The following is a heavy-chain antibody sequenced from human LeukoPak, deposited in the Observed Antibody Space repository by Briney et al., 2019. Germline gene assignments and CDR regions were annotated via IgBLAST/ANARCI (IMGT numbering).Heavy chain of an antibody. CDR2: INPNSGGT. J-gene: IGHJ6*02. Sequence: ASVKVSCKASGYTFTGYYMHWVRQAPGQGLEWMGWINPNSGGTNYEQKFQGRVTMTRDTSISTAYMELSRLRSDDTAVYYCARLGFWFGELSLHYGMDVWGQGTTVTVSS. CDR3: ARLGFWFGELSLHYGMDV. V-gene: IGHV1-2*02. D-gene: IGHD3-10*01. CDR1: GYTFTGYY.